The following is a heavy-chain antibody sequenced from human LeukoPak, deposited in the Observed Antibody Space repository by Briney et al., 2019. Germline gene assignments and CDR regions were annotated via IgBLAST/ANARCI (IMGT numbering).Heavy chain of an antibody. CDR2: IYYSGST. D-gene: IGHD2-15*01. V-gene: IGHV4-59*01. J-gene: IGHJ3*02. Sequence: SETLSLTCTVSGGSISSYYWSWIRQPPGKGLEWIGYIYYSGSTNYNPSLKSRVTMSVDTSKNQFSLKLSSVTAADTAVYYCARTLGYCSGGSCNGDAFDIWGQGTTVTVSS. CDR3: ARTLGYCSGGSCNGDAFDI. CDR1: GGSISSYY.